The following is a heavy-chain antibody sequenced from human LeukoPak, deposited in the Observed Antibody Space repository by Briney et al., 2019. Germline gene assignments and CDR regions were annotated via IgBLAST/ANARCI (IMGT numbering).Heavy chain of an antibody. CDR1: GFTFTNCA. D-gene: IGHD3-9*01. CDR2: ITGSDGTS. V-gene: IGHV3-23*01. CDR3: AKWGDYDILTGYYVPDY. Sequence: GGSLRLSCVASGFTFTNCAMSWVRQAPGKGLEWVSAITGSDGTSHYADSVKGRFTISRDNSKNTLYLQVNSLRAEDTAVYYCAKWGDYDILTGYYVPDYWGQGTLVTVSS. J-gene: IGHJ4*02.